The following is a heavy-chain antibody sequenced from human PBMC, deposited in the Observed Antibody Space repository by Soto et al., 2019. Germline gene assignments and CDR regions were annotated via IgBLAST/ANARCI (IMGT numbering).Heavy chain of an antibody. CDR1: GGTFRTSA. Sequence: QVQLVQSGAEVKKPGSSVKVSCKTSGGTFRTSAISWVRQAPGQGLEWMGGIMPVFPTPDYAQKFQGRVTXTXDXXTGTAYMELSSLRPEDTAVYYCARDKDRQQLGGNYYYIMDVWGQGTTVTVSS. V-gene: IGHV1-69*05. D-gene: IGHD3-3*02. CDR2: IMPVFPTP. J-gene: IGHJ6*01. CDR3: ARDKDRQQLGGNYYYIMDV.